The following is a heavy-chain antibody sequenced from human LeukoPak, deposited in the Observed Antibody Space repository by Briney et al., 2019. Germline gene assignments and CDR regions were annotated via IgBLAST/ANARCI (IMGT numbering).Heavy chain of an antibody. V-gene: IGHV3-23*01. CDR2: ISGRGDST. J-gene: IGHJ5*02. D-gene: IGHD2-2*01. Sequence: GGSLRLSCAASGFRFSTYAMSWVRQAPGKGLEGVSGISGRGDSTYYANSMKGRFTISRDNSKNTLYLQMSGLKAEDTAVYYCAKDREASSSSPNWFDPWGQGTLVTVSS. CDR3: AKDREASSSSPNWFDP. CDR1: GFRFSTYA.